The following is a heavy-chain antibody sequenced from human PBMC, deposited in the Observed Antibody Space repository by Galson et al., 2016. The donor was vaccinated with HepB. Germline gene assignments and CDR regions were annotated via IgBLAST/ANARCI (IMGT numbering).Heavy chain of an antibody. CDR3: AREARYVNVLDH. CDR2: ISYDGTKI. V-gene: IGHV3-30*04. CDR1: GFPFSGYP. Sequence: SLRLSCAASGFPFSGYPIHWVRQAPGKGLDWVASISYDGTKINYADSVKGRCTISRDNSQNTVSLQMNSLRVDDTAVFYCAREARYVNVLDHRRQGTLVTVPS. D-gene: IGHD3-10*02. J-gene: IGHJ4*02.